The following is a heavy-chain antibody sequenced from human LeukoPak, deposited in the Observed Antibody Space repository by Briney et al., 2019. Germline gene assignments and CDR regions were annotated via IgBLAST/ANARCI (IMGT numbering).Heavy chain of an antibody. J-gene: IGHJ1*01. CDR2: ISYDGSNK. D-gene: IGHD6-19*01. Sequence: GRSLRLSCAASGFTFSSYAMHWVRQAPGKGLEWVAVISYDGSNKYYADSAKGRFTISRDNSKNTLYLQMYSLRAEDTAVYYCAKRESVAGIREYFQHWGQGTLVTVSS. CDR3: AKRESVAGIREYFQH. V-gene: IGHV3-30-3*02. CDR1: GFTFSSYA.